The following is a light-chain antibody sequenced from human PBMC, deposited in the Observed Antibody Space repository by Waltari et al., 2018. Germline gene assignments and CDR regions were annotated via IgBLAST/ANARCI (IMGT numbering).Light chain of an antibody. Sequence: QSALTQPASVSGSPGQSITLSCTGTRSDIGSSDYVSWYQQHPGKAPKLIIYEVSDRPSGVSYRVSGSKSGNTASLTIFGLQPEDEADYHCTSHTTTSTLVFGGGTRLTVL. CDR2: EVS. CDR1: RSDIGSSDY. J-gene: IGLJ2*01. V-gene: IGLV2-14*01. CDR3: TSHTTTSTLV.